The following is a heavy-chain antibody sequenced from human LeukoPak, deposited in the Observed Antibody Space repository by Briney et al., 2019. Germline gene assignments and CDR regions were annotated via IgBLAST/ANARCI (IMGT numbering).Heavy chain of an antibody. Sequence: PGGSLRLSCAASGFTFSSYWMHWVRQAPGKGLAWVSRINTDGSSTSYADSVKGRFTISRDNAKNTLYLQMNSLRAEDAAVYFCARARGYFDWFMDVWGKGTTVTVSS. CDR3: ARARGYFDWFMDV. J-gene: IGHJ6*03. V-gene: IGHV3-74*01. CDR2: INTDGSST. D-gene: IGHD3-9*01. CDR1: GFTFSSYW.